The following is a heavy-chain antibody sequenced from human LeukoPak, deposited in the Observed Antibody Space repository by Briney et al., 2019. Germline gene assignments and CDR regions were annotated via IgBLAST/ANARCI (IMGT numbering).Heavy chain of an antibody. CDR2: ISGSGGST. CDR3: AKDVVSSSWPFDY. V-gene: IGHV3-23*01. J-gene: IGHJ4*02. D-gene: IGHD6-13*01. CDR1: GFTFSNYA. Sequence: GGSLRLSCAASGFTFSNYAMSWVRQAPGKGLEWVSAISGSGGSTYYADSVKGRFTISRDNSKNTLYLQMNSLRAEDTAVYYCAKDVVSSSWPFDYWGQGTLVTVSS.